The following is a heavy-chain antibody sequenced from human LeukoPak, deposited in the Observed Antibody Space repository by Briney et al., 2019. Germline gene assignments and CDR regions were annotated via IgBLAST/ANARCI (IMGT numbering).Heavy chain of an antibody. CDR2: ISYDGSNK. CDR3: AKDRSGIGDY. CDR1: GFTCSSYA. V-gene: IGHV3-30-3*01. J-gene: IGHJ4*02. Sequence: GGSLRLSCAASGFTCSSYAMHWVRQAPGKGLEWVAVISYDGSNKYYADSVKGRFTISRDNSKNTLYLQMNSLRAEDTAVYYCAKDRSGIGDYWGQGTLVTVST. D-gene: IGHD1-26*01.